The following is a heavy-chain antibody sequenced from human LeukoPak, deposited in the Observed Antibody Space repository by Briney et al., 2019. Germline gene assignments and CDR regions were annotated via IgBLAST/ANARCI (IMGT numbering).Heavy chain of an antibody. D-gene: IGHD6-13*01. Sequence: ASVRVSCKASGYTFTVYYMHWVRQAPGQGLEWMGWINPNSGGTNYTQKFQGRVTMTRDTSISTAYMELSRLRSDDTAVYYCARAVSSWYIDYWGQGTLVTVSS. CDR2: INPNSGGT. CDR3: ARAVSSWYIDY. J-gene: IGHJ4*02. V-gene: IGHV1-2*02. CDR1: GYTFTVYY.